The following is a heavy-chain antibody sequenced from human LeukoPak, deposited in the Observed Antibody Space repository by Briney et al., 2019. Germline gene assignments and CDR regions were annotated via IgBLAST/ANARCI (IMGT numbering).Heavy chain of an antibody. CDR1: GYTFTSYY. D-gene: IGHD6-19*01. CDR2: INPSGGST. Sequence: ASVKVSCKASGYTFTSYYMHWVRQAPGQGLEWMGIINPSGGSTSYAQKFQGRVTMTRDMSTSTVYMELSSLRSEETAVYYCARCPPYSSGWYYFDYWGQGTLVTVSS. V-gene: IGHV1-46*01. J-gene: IGHJ4*02. CDR3: ARCPPYSSGWYYFDY.